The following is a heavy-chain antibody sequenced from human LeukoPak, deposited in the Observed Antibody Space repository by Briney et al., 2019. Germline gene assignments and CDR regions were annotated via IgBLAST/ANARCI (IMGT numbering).Heavy chain of an antibody. CDR2: ISYDGSNK. CDR3: AKDHWFGELTYYFDY. J-gene: IGHJ4*02. CDR1: GFTFSSYS. D-gene: IGHD3-10*01. Sequence: GGSLRLSCAASGFTFSSYSMNWVRQAPGKGLEWVAVISYDGSNKYYADSVKGRFTISRDNSKNTLYLQMNSLRAEDTAVYYCAKDHWFGELTYYFDYWGQGTLVTVSS. V-gene: IGHV3-30*18.